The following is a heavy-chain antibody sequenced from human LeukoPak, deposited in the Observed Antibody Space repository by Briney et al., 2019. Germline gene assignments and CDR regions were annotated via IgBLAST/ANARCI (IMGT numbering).Heavy chain of an antibody. J-gene: IGHJ4*02. CDR1: DGSVSSGSYY. CDR3: ARRYSSSWFDY. D-gene: IGHD6-13*01. CDR2: IYYSGST. V-gene: IGHV4-61*01. Sequence: PSETLSLTCTVSDGSVSSGSYYWSWIRQPPGKGLEWIGYIYYSGSTNYNPSLKSRVTISVDTSKNQFSLKLSSVTAADTAVYYCARRYSSSWFDYWGQGTLVTVSS.